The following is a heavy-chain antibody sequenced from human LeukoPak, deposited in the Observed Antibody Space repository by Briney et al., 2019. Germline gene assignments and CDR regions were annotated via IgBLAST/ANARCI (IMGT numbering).Heavy chain of an antibody. V-gene: IGHV1-2*02. D-gene: IGHD4-17*01. CDR1: GYTFTDYY. Sequence: ASVKVSCKASGYTFTDYYMHWVRQAPGQGLEWMGWINPDSGGTNYAQKFQGRVTMTRDTSISTAYMELSRLRSDDTAVYYCARGTDYGDYGGTWYYYYMDVWGKGTTVTVSS. CDR2: INPDSGGT. J-gene: IGHJ6*03. CDR3: ARGTDYGDYGGTWYYYYMDV.